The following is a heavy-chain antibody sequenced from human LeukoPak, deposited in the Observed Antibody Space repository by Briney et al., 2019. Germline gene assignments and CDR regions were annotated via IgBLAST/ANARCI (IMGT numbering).Heavy chain of an antibody. D-gene: IGHD3-10*01. V-gene: IGHV1-46*04. CDR2: INPSTGNT. J-gene: IGHJ4*02. CDR1: GYTFTSYY. CDR3: ARDPMMIRGVRSPGLDY. Sequence: ASVTVSCKASGYTFTSYYMHWVRQAPGQGLAWMGVINPSTGNTDSAQKLQGRFTMTMDTSTTTVYMELSSLRSEDTAGYYCARDPMMIRGVRSPGLDYWGQGTLVTVSS.